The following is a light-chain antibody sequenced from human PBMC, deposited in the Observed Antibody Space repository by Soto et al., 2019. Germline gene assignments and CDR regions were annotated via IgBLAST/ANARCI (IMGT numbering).Light chain of an antibody. Sequence: ESVLTQSPGTLSLSPGERATLSCRASQSVSSSYLAWYQQKPGQARRLLIYGASSRATGIPDRFSGSGSGTDFTLTISRLEPEDFAVYYCQQYGSSPIFGQGTKLEIK. CDR1: QSVSSSY. CDR3: QQYGSSPI. CDR2: GAS. V-gene: IGKV3-20*01. J-gene: IGKJ2*01.